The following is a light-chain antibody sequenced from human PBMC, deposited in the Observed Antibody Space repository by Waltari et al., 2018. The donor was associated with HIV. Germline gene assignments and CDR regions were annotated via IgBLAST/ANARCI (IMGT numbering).Light chain of an antibody. Sequence: EIAMTQSPVTLSVSPGERATLSCRARQSVSSKLAWYQQKPGQAPMLLIFGASTTATGIPARFSGIGSGTQFTLTSNSLQSGDFAVYCGQQYDNWPRTFGQGTRVEI. J-gene: IGKJ1*01. CDR3: QQYDNWPRT. CDR1: QSVSSK. CDR2: GAS. V-gene: IGKV3-15*01.